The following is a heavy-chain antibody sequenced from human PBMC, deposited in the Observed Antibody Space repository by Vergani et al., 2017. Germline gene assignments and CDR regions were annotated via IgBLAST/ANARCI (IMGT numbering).Heavy chain of an antibody. CDR1: GGSFSGYY. Sequence: QVQLQQWGAGLLKPSETLSLTCAVYGGSFSGYYWSWIRQPPGKGLEWIVEINHSGSTNYNPSLKSRVTISVDTSKNQFSLKLSSVTAADTAVYYCARHPYYDFWSGYYDLDYWGQGTLVTVSS. D-gene: IGHD3-3*01. V-gene: IGHV4-34*01. CDR2: INHSGST. CDR3: ARHPYYDFWSGYYDLDY. J-gene: IGHJ4*02.